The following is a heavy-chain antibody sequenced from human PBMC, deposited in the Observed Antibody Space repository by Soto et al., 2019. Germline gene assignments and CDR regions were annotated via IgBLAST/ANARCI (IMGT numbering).Heavy chain of an antibody. J-gene: IGHJ5*02. V-gene: IGHV4-31*03. CDR3: ARMYSSGSGWFHP. D-gene: IGHD6-19*01. Sequence: PSETLSLTCFVSGYSITAGGYYWSWIRHHPGKGLEWIGSFYSSGSIIYNPFLRSRVSISGDTSSNQLSMSLRSVTAADTAPYYCARMYSSGSGWFHPWGQGTLVTVSS. CDR2: FYSSGSI. CDR1: GYSITAGGYY.